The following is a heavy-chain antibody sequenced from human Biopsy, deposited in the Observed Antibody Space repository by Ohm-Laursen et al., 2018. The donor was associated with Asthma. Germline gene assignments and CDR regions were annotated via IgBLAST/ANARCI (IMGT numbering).Heavy chain of an antibody. CDR2: GGSYYDGGLK. D-gene: IGHD3-3*01. V-gene: IGHV3-30-3*01. CDR3: ARDVMEWYLPAFDF. CDR1: GFTFRSYA. J-gene: IGHJ4*02. Sequence: SLRLSCAASGFTFRSYAMHWVRQAPGKGLEWVAVGGSYYDGGLKYYADSVNGRFTVSRDDSKNTLYLQMNSLRPDDTAVYYCARDVMEWYLPAFDFWGQGNLVTVSS.